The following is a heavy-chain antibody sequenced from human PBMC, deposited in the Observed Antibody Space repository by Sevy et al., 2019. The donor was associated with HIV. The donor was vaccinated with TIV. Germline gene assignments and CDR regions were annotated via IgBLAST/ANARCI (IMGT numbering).Heavy chain of an antibody. J-gene: IGHJ4*02. CDR3: ARGGILYFGAIDN. D-gene: IGHD3-10*01. CDR1: GFNFASYW. V-gene: IGHV3-74*01. Sequence: GGSLRLSCAASGFNFASYWMHWVRQSPGKGLVWVSRINSDGTTTKYADSVRGRFTMSRDNAKSTQFLQINSLRPEDTAVYYCARGGILYFGAIDNWGQGTLVTVSS. CDR2: INSDGTTT.